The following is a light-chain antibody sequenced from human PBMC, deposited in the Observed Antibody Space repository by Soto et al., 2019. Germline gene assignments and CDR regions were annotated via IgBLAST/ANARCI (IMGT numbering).Light chain of an antibody. J-gene: IGKJ1*01. V-gene: IGKV1-5*01. CDR3: QQYHGFPRT. CDR1: QGISDS. CDR2: DVS. Sequence: DIQITHSPSTLSASVGDRVTITCGASQGISDSLAWYQQKPGKAPDLLISDVSKMARGVASRFSGSGSGTEFTLTISSMQPDDLATYYCQQYHGFPRTFGQGTQLDIK.